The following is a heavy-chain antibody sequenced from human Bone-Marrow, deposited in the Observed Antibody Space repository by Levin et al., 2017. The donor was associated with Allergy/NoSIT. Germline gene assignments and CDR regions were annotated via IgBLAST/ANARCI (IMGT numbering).Heavy chain of an antibody. CDR2: IVSDGSIT. Sequence: GESLKISCAASGFPFSSYWMHWVRQAPGKGLVWVSGIVSDGSITRYADSVKGRFTISRDNAKNTLYLEMNSLRVEDTAVYYCVSLSTAVAGHAFDIWGQGTMVTVSS. V-gene: IGHV3-74*01. CDR1: GFPFSSYW. CDR3: VSLSTAVAGHAFDI. J-gene: IGHJ3*02. D-gene: IGHD6-19*01.